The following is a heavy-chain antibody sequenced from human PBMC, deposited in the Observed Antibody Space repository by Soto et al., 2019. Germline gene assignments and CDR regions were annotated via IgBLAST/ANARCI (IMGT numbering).Heavy chain of an antibody. CDR1: GFTFSMYA. V-gene: IGHV3-23*01. D-gene: IGHD1-1*01. CDR2: ITSSGANT. Sequence: EVLLLESGGGLVQPGGSLRLSCAASGFTFSMYAMNWVRQIPGKGLEWVSSITSSGANTNSADSVKGRFTISRDNSKTTLFLQMNSLRPEDTAVYYCAKGRHWTNYGIDVWGQGTTVTVSS. J-gene: IGHJ6*02. CDR3: AKGRHWTNYGIDV.